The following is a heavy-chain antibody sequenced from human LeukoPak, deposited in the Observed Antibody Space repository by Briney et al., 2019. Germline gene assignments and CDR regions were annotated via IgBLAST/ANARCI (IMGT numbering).Heavy chain of an antibody. J-gene: IGHJ4*02. CDR1: GFTFSNYA. V-gene: IGHV3-23*01. CDR3: AKGGYYYDSSLSFDY. Sequence: GGSLRLSCAASGFTFSNYALSWVRQAPGKGLEWVSAIHYSGGSTYYADSVKGRFTISRDNSKNTLYLQMNSLRAEDTAVYYCAKGGYYYDSSLSFDYWGQGTLVTVSS. CDR2: IHYSGGST. D-gene: IGHD3-22*01.